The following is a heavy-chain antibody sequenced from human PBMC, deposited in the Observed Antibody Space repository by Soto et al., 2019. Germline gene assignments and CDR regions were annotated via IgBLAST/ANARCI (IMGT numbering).Heavy chain of an antibody. CDR2: INHSGST. J-gene: IGHJ6*03. V-gene: IGHV4-34*01. Sequence: SETLSLTCAVYGGSFSGYYWSWIHPPPGKGLEWIGEINHSGSTNYNPSLKSRVTISVDTSKNQFSLKLSSVTAADTAVYYCARGRCSSTSCFSRYYYYMDVWGKGTTVTVSS. CDR1: GGSFSGYY. D-gene: IGHD2-2*01. CDR3: ARGRCSSTSCFSRYYYYMDV.